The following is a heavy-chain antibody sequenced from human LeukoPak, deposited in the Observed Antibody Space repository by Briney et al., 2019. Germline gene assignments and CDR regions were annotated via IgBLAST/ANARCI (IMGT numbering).Heavy chain of an antibody. D-gene: IGHD1-26*01. V-gene: IGHV3-23*01. CDR2: ISGSGGST. Sequence: GGSLRLSCAASGFTFSSYAMSWVRQAPGKGLEWVSAISGSGGSTYYADSLKGRFTISRDNSKNTLYLQMNSLRAEDTAVYYCAKVTYSGSYRGPFDYWGQGTLVTVSS. CDR1: GFTFSSYA. J-gene: IGHJ4*02. CDR3: AKVTYSGSYRGPFDY.